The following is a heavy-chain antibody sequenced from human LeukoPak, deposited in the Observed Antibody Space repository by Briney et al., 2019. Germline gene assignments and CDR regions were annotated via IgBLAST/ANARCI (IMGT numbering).Heavy chain of an antibody. D-gene: IGHD1-1*01. CDR1: GGSISSYY. J-gene: IGHJ5*02. V-gene: IGHV4-4*07. Sequence: SETLSLTCSVSGGSISSYYWSWIRQPAGKGLEWIGRIYNTGSTNYNPSLKSRVTMSVDTSKNQFSLKLSSVTAADTAVYYCARITPLPKGERLERRGSWSDPWGQGTLVTVSS. CDR2: IYNTGST. CDR3: ARITPLPKGERLERRGSWSDP.